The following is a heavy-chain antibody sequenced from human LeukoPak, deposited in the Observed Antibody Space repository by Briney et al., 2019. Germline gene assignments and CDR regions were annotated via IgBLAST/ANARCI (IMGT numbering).Heavy chain of an antibody. V-gene: IGHV4-39*07. CDR1: GGSISSSSYY. Sequence: PSETLSLTCTVSGGSISSSSYYWGWIRQPPGKGLEWIGSIYYSGSTYYNPSLKSRVTISVDTSKNQFSLKLSSVTAADTAVYYCARFISRGVYSSSSGWFDPWGQGTLVTVSS. CDR3: ARFISRGVYSSSSGWFDP. D-gene: IGHD6-13*01. CDR2: IYYSGST. J-gene: IGHJ5*02.